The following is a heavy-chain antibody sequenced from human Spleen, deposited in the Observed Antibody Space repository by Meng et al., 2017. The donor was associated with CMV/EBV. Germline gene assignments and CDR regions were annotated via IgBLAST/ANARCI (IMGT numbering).Heavy chain of an antibody. CDR3: ATGRENSGYYSFDY. Sequence: SGGSISSNTWWSWVRQPPGKGLEWIGEIYHSGSTNYNSSLKSRVTISVDKSKNQFSLKLSSVTAADTAVYYCATGRENSGYYSFDYWGQGTLVTVSS. CDR1: GGSISSNTW. CDR2: IYHSGST. J-gene: IGHJ4*02. D-gene: IGHD3-22*01. V-gene: IGHV4-4*02.